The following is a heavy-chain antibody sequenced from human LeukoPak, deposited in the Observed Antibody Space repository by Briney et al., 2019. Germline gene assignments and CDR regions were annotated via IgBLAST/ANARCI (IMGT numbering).Heavy chain of an antibody. J-gene: IGHJ4*02. D-gene: IGHD6-19*01. CDR1: GFTFSSYA. V-gene: IGHV3-23*01. CDR2: ISGSGGST. CDR3: AKKLAVAGTVYFDY. Sequence: PGGSLRLSCAASGFTFSSYAMSWVRQAPGKGLEWVSAISGSGGSTYYADSVKGRFTISRDNSKNTLYPQMNSLRAEDTAVYYCAKKLAVAGTVYFDYWGQGTLVTVSS.